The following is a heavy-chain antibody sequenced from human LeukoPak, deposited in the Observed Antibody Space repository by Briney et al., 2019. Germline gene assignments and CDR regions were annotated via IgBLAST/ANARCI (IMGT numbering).Heavy chain of an antibody. J-gene: IGHJ4*02. Sequence: PSETLSLTCTVSGGSISSSSYYWGWIRQPPGKGLEWIGSIYYSGSTYYNPSLKSRVTISVDTSKNQFSLKLSSVTAADTAVYYCARYRGAIFGVVTYWGQGTLVTVSS. D-gene: IGHD3-3*01. CDR3: ARYRGAIFGVVTY. V-gene: IGHV4-39*01. CDR2: IYYSGST. CDR1: GGSISSSSYY.